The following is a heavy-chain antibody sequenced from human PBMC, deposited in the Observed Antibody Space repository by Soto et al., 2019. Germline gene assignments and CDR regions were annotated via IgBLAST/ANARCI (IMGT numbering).Heavy chain of an antibody. CDR3: ARGGDGYNAY. J-gene: IGHJ4*02. CDR1: GFTFSSYA. V-gene: IGHV3-30-3*01. D-gene: IGHD5-12*01. CDR2: ISYDGSNK. Sequence: QVQLVESGGGVVQPGRSLRLSCAASGFTFSSYAMHWVRQAPGKGLEWVAVISYDGSNKYYADSVKGRFTISRDNSKNTLYLQMNSLRAEDTAVYYCARGGDGYNAYWGQGTLVTVSS.